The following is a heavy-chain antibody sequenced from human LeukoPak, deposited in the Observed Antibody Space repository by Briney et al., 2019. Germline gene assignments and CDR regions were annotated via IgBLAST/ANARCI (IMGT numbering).Heavy chain of an antibody. CDR1: GFTFSSYE. CDR2: IYSTDST. J-gene: IGHJ4*02. Sequence: GGSLRLSCAASGFTFSSYEMNWVRQAPGKGLEWVSLIYSTDSTYYTDSVKGRFTISRDNSKNTLYLQMNSLRAEDTAVYYCARDDGGYGPFDYWGQGTLVTVSS. V-gene: IGHV3-53*01. D-gene: IGHD5-12*01. CDR3: ARDDGGYGPFDY.